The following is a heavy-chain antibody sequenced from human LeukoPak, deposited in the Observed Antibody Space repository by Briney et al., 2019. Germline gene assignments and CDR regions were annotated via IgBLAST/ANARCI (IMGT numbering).Heavy chain of an antibody. V-gene: IGHV1-8*03. CDR1: GYTFTSYD. Sequence: GASVKVSCKASGYTFTSYDINWVRQATGQGLEWMGWMNPNSGNTGYAQKFQGRVTITRNTSISTAYMELSSLRSEDTAVYYCARDLPHCSSTSCYTLFDYWGQGTLVTVSS. CDR3: ARDLPHCSSTSCYTLFDY. D-gene: IGHD2-2*02. CDR2: MNPNSGNT. J-gene: IGHJ4*02.